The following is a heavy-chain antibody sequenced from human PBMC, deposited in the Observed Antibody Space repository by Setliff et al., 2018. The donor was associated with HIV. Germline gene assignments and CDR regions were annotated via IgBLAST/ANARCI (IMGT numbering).Heavy chain of an antibody. CDR1: GGSITSGGYY. J-gene: IGHJ4*02. CDR2: IYYSGTT. Sequence: PSETLSLTCTDSGGSITSGGYYWGWIRQTPGKGLEWIGSIYYSGTTYYNPSLKSRVTMSVDTSTSRLSLKVHSVTAADTAMYYCARGSHGTSWTDYWGQGTLVTVS. D-gene: IGHD6-13*01. V-gene: IGHV4-39*07. CDR3: ARGSHGTSWTDY.